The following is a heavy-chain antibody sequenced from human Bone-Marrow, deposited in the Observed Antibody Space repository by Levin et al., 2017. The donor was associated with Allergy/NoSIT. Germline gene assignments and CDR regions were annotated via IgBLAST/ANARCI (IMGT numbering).Heavy chain of an antibody. V-gene: IGHV4-39*01. J-gene: IGHJ2*01. CDR1: GGSISSGSYY. Sequence: SETLSLVCTVSGGSISSGSYYWGWIRQPPGKGLEWIGNIYYTGSTYYNPSLKSRVTMSVDTSKNQFSLRLNSVTAAATAVYYCARLEHYGSGAFRYFDLWGRGTLVTVSS. CDR3: ARLEHYGSGAFRYFDL. CDR2: IYYTGST. D-gene: IGHD3-10*01.